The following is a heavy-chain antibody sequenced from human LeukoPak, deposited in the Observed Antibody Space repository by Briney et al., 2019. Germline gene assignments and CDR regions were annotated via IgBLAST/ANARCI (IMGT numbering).Heavy chain of an antibody. CDR1: GDSISSNYY. CDR3: AREKIGYYDGSGRGWFDP. D-gene: IGHD3-22*01. J-gene: IGHJ5*02. V-gene: IGHV4-38-2*02. Sequence: PSETLSLTCTVSGDSISSNYYWGWIRQPPGKGLEWIGSFYHSGNTYYNPSLKSRVTISLDTSKNQFSLKLTSLSAADTAVYYCAREKIGYYDGSGRGWFDPWGQGTLVTVSS. CDR2: FYHSGNT.